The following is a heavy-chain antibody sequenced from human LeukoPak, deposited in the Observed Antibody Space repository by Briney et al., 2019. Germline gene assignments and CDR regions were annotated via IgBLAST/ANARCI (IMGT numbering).Heavy chain of an antibody. CDR1: GGSISSYY. CDR3: ARDGLWFGELQFDY. D-gene: IGHD3-10*01. Sequence: SETLSLTCTVSGGSISSYYWSWIRQPAGKGLEWIGRIYTSGSTNYNPSLKSRVTMSVDTSKNRFSLKLSSVTAADTAVYYCARDGLWFGELQFDYWGQGTLVTVSS. CDR2: IYTSGST. V-gene: IGHV4-4*07. J-gene: IGHJ4*02.